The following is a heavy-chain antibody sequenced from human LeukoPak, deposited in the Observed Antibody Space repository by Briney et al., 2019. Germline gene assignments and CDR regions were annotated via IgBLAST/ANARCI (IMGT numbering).Heavy chain of an antibody. V-gene: IGHV1-2*02. Sequence: ASVKDSCKASGYTFTGYYMHWVRQAPGQGLEWMGWINPNSGGTNYAQKFQGRVTMTRDTSISTAYMELSRLRSDDTAVYYCARPGDGYSSGWPLQHWGQGTLVTVSS. D-gene: IGHD6-19*01. CDR2: INPNSGGT. CDR1: GYTFTGYY. J-gene: IGHJ1*01. CDR3: ARPGDGYSSGWPLQH.